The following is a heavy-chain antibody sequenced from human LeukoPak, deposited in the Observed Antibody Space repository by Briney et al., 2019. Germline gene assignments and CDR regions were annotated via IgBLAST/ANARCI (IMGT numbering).Heavy chain of an antibody. CDR2: FDPEDGET. J-gene: IGHJ4*02. Sequence: GASVKVSCKVSGYTLTELSMHWVRQAPGKGLEWMGGFDPEDGETIYAQKFQGRVTVTEDTSTDTAYMELSSLRSEDTAVYYCAIELERRVYWGQGTLVTVSS. D-gene: IGHD1-1*01. CDR3: AIELERRVY. V-gene: IGHV1-24*01. CDR1: GYTLTELS.